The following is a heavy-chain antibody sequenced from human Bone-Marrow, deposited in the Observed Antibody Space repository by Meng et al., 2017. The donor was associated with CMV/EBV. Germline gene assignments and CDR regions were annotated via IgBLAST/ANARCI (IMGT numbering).Heavy chain of an antibody. CDR3: ARGLRAAAKHYYYGMDV. CDR2: ISSSSSYI. Sequence: GESLKISCAASGFTFSSYSMNWVRQAPGKGLEWVSSISSSSSYIYYADSVKGRFTISRDNAKNSLYLQMNSLRAEDTALYYCARGLRAAAKHYYYGMDVWGQGTTVTVSS. V-gene: IGHV3-21*04. CDR1: GFTFSSYS. D-gene: IGHD6-13*01. J-gene: IGHJ6*02.